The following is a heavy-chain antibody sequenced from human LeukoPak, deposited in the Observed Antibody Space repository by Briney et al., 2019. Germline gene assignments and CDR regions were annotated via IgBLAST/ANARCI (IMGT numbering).Heavy chain of an antibody. Sequence: GESLKISCKGSGYTFNNYWIGWARQMPGKGLHWVGIIYPGDSDTRYSPSFQGQVTISADKSISTAYLQWSSLKASDTAMYYCATASGGPRSFDYWGQGTLVTVSS. J-gene: IGHJ4*02. V-gene: IGHV5-51*01. CDR1: GYTFNNYW. CDR2: IYPGDSDT. D-gene: IGHD1-14*01. CDR3: ATASGGPRSFDY.